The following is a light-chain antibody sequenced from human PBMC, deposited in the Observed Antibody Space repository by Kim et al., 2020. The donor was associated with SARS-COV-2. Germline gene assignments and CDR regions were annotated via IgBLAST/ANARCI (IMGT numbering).Light chain of an antibody. Sequence: DIQMTQSPSTLPASVGDRVTITCRASQSISSWLAWYQQKPWKAPKLLIYKASNLESGVPSRFSGSGSGTEFTLTISSLQPDDFATYYCQQYNSYPLTFGGGIKVDIK. J-gene: IGKJ4*01. V-gene: IGKV1-5*03. CDR2: KAS. CDR1: QSISSW. CDR3: QQYNSYPLT.